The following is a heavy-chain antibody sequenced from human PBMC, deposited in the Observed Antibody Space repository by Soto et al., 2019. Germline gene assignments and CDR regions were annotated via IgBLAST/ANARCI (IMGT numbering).Heavy chain of an antibody. CDR1: GFTFSSYA. Sequence: EVQLLESGRGLVQPGGSLRLSCAASGFTFSSYAMSWVRQAPGKGLEWVSAISGSGGSTYYADSVKGRFTISRDNSKNTLYLQMNSLRAEDTAVYYCAKDRGSYLGIFGYWGQGTLVTVSS. CDR3: AKDRGSYLGIFGY. V-gene: IGHV3-23*01. J-gene: IGHJ4*02. D-gene: IGHD1-26*01. CDR2: ISGSGGST.